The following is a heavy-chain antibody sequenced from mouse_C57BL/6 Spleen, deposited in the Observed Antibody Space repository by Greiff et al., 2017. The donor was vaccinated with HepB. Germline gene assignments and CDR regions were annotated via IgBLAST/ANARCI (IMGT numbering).Heavy chain of an antibody. V-gene: IGHV1-9*01. CDR3: ASGHSNPFAY. D-gene: IGHD2-5*01. Sequence: VQLQQSGAELMKPGASVKLSCKATGYTFTGYWIEWVKQRPGHGLEWIGEILPGSGSTNYNEKFKGKATFTADTSSNTDYMQLSSLTTEDSAIYYCASGHSNPFAYWGQGTLVTVSA. J-gene: IGHJ3*01. CDR2: ILPGSGST. CDR1: GYTFTGYW.